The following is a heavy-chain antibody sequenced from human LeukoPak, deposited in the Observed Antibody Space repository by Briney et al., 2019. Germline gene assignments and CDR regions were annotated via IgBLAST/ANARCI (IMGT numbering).Heavy chain of an antibody. D-gene: IGHD2-2*01. CDR2: IKPDGSEK. CDR3: AKDPNPGYCSSTSCYENWFDP. V-gene: IGHV3-7*01. CDR1: GFTFSDYW. J-gene: IGHJ5*02. Sequence: QPGGSLRLSCAASGFTFSDYWMTWVRQAPGKGLEWVANIKPDGSEKYYVDSVKGRFTISRDNSKNTLYLQMNSLRAEDTAVYYCAKDPNPGYCSSTSCYENWFDPWGQGTLVTVSS.